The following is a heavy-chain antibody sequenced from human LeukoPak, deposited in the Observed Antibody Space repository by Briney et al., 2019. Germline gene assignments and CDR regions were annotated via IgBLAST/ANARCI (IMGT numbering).Heavy chain of an antibody. D-gene: IGHD6-13*01. CDR2: IYYSGST. CDR1: GGSISSYY. CDR3: ARALEQQLVQGHWFDP. Sequence: PSETLSLTCTVSGGSISSYYWSWIRQPPGKGLEWIGYIYYSGSTNYNPSLKSRVTISVDTSKNQFSLKLSSVTAADTAVYYCARALEQQLVQGHWFDPWGQGTLDTVSS. V-gene: IGHV4-59*01. J-gene: IGHJ5*02.